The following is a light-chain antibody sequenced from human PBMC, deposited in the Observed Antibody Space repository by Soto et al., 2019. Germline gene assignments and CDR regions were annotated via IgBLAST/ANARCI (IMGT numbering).Light chain of an antibody. CDR1: QSVSSSY. CDR2: GAS. V-gene: IGKV3-20*01. Sequence: EMVLTQSPGTLSLSPGERATLSCRASQSVSSSYLAWYQQKPGQAPRLLIYGASIRATGIPDRFSSSGSGTDFTLTISRLEPEDFAVYYCQQYGSSPGTFGQGTKVEIK. CDR3: QQYGSSPGT. J-gene: IGKJ1*01.